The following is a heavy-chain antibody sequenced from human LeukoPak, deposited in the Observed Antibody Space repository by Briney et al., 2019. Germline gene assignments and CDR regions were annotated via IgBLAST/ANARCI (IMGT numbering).Heavy chain of an antibody. CDR2: INHSGST. Sequence: PSETLSLTCAVYGGSFSGYYWSWIRQPPGKGLEWIGEINHSGSTNYNPSLKSRVTISVDTSKNQFSLKLSSVTAADTAVYYCARDHDIRERLVRAFDIWGQGTMVTVSS. CDR3: ARDHDIRERLVRAFDI. J-gene: IGHJ3*02. V-gene: IGHV4-34*01. D-gene: IGHD6-19*01. CDR1: GGSFSGYY.